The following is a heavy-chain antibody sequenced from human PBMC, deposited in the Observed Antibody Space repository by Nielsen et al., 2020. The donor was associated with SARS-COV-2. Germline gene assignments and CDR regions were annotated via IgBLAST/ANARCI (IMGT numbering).Heavy chain of an antibody. D-gene: IGHD2-8*01. CDR2: INGDGTTT. J-gene: IGHJ6*02. CDR1: GFSLSDHW. V-gene: IGHV3-74*01. Sequence: GGSLRLSCAVSGFSLSDHWMHWVRQSPGKGLVWVSHINGDGTTTTYEDSVRGSFTVSKENARNTLYLQLNSLTAEDTAVYFGARGNPSTVYAIAIYAMDVWGQGTTVAVSS. CDR3: ARGNPSTVYAIAIYAMDV.